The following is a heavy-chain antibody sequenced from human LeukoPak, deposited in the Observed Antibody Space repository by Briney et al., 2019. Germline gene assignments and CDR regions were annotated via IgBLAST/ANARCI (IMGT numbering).Heavy chain of an antibody. V-gene: IGHV1-69*04. CDR1: GGTFSSYA. D-gene: IGHD3-10*01. Sequence: ASVKVSCKASGGTFSSYAIIWVRQAPGQGLEWMGRIIPILGIANYAQKFQGRVTITADKSTSTAYMELSSLRSEDTAVYYCARSYGSGSTFDYWGQGTLVTVSS. CDR3: ARSYGSGSTFDY. J-gene: IGHJ4*02. CDR2: IIPILGIA.